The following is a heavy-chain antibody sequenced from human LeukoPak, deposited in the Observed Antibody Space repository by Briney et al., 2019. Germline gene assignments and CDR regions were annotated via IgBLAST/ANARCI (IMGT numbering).Heavy chain of an antibody. J-gene: IGHJ6*03. D-gene: IGHD6-6*01. Sequence: GGSLRLSCAASGFTFSSYAMSWVRQAPGKGLEWVSAISGSGGSTYYADSVKGRFTISRDNSKNTLYLQMNSLRAEDTAVYYCAKGYSISPPRRSYMDVWGKGTTVTVSS. CDR1: GFTFSSYA. CDR2: ISGSGGST. V-gene: IGHV3-23*01. CDR3: AKGYSISPPRRSYMDV.